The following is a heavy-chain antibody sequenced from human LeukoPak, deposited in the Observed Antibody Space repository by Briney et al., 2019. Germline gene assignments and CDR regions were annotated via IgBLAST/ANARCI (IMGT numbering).Heavy chain of an antibody. V-gene: IGHV3-21*01. D-gene: IGHD2-15*01. J-gene: IGHJ3*02. CDR3: ARDGPIVVVVADEAFDI. CDR2: ISSSSSYI. Sequence: GGSLRLSCAASGFAFSSYSMNWVRQAPGKGLEWVSSISSSSSYIYYADSVKGRFTISRDNAKNSLYLQMNSLRAEDTAVYYCARDGPIVVVVADEAFDIWGQGTMVTVSS. CDR1: GFAFSSYS.